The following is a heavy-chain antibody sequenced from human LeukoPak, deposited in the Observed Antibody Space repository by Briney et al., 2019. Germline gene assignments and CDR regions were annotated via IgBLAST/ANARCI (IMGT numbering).Heavy chain of an antibody. D-gene: IGHD2-2*02. Sequence: SVKVSCKASGYTFSGYYMHWVRQAPGQGLEWMGRIIPILGIANYAQKFQGRVTITADKSTSTAYMELSSLRSEDTAVYYCAAKICSSTSCYNNWFDPWGQGTLVTVSS. CDR1: GYTFSGYY. CDR3: AAKICSSTSCYNNWFDP. CDR2: IIPILGIA. V-gene: IGHV1-69*02. J-gene: IGHJ5*02.